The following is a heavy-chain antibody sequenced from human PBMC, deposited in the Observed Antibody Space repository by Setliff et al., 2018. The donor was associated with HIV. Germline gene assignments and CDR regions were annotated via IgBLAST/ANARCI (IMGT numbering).Heavy chain of an antibody. CDR3: ATGRLYYYMDV. V-gene: IGHV4-34*09. Sequence: SETLSLTCAVYGGSFSDYYWSWIRQHPGGGLDWIGYISYSGSTFYNPSLKSRVTISQDTSYNQFSLKVKSVTAADTAVYYCATGRLYYYMDVWGKGTTVTVS. D-gene: IGHD1-1*01. CDR1: GGSFSDYY. CDR2: ISYSGST. J-gene: IGHJ6*03.